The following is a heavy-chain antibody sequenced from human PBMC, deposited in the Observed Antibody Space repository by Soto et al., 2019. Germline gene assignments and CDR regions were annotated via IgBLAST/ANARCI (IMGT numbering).Heavy chain of an antibody. V-gene: IGHV1-69*11. J-gene: IGHJ6*02. CDR1: GGTFSSSG. CDR3: ARWPQPRYTADPYAVDG. CDR2: IVPSLDTT. Sequence: QVHLVQSGTEVKKPGSSVKVSCKASGGTFSSSGFSWVRQAPGQGLEWMGMIVPSLDTTNYAQKFQARVTITADEVTNTAYMELRSLRSEDTAVYYCARWPQPRYTADPYAVDGWGQGTRVIVS. D-gene: IGHD3-16*02.